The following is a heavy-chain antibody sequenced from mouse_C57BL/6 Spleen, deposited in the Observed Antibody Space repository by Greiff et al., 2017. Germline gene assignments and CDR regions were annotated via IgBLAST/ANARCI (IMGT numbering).Heavy chain of an antibody. Sequence: VQLQQPGAELVKPGASVKLSCKASGYPFTSYWMHWVKQRPGQGLEWIGMIHPNSGSTNYNEKFKSKATLTVDKSSSTAYMQLSSLTSEDSAVYYCARWGTTVVADYWGQGTTLTVSS. D-gene: IGHD1-1*01. V-gene: IGHV1-64*01. CDR2: IHPNSGST. J-gene: IGHJ2*01. CDR1: GYPFTSYW. CDR3: ARWGTTVVADY.